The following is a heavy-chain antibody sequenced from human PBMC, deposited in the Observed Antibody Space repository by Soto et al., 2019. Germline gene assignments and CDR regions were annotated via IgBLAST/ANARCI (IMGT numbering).Heavy chain of an antibody. J-gene: IGHJ4*02. V-gene: IGHV4-59*01. CDR1: GGSISSYY. CDR3: ARDGGDYGMEFDY. Sequence: QVQLQESGPGLVKPSETLSLTCTVSGGSISSYYWSWIRQPPGKGLEWIGYIYYSGSTNYNPSLKSRVTISVDTSKNQFSRKLSSVTAADTAVYYCARDGGDYGMEFDYWGQGTLVTVSS. CDR2: IYYSGST. D-gene: IGHD4-17*01.